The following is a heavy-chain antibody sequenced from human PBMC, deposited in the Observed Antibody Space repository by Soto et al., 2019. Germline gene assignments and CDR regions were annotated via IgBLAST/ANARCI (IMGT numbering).Heavy chain of an antibody. CDR1: GFNFRTTA. CDR3: AADPYYYDSSDYYSFDQ. V-gene: IGHV1-58*01. D-gene: IGHD3-22*01. J-gene: IGHJ4*02. CDR2: IVVGSGNT. Sequence: GASVKVSCKASGFNFRTTAVQWVRQARGQRLEWIGWIVVGSGNTNYAQNFQERVTITRDMSTSTAYLDVSRLRSEDTAVYYCAADPYYYDSSDYYSFDQWGQGTLVTSPQ.